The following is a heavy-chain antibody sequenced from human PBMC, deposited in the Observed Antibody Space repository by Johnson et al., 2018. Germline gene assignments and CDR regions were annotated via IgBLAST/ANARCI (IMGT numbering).Heavy chain of an antibody. CDR3: ARGMKTTVTTGYYHYYLDV. V-gene: IGHV4-4*07. J-gene: IGHJ6*03. Sequence: QVQLQESGPGLVKPSETLSLTCNVSGASISAYYWSWIRQPAGKGLEWIGRTFASGNSNYNPSLKSRVTMSVDASKSQFSLKLSSVTAADTSVYYCARGMKTTVTTGYYHYYLDVWGKGTTVTVSS. D-gene: IGHD4-17*01. CDR2: TFASGNS. CDR1: GASISAYY.